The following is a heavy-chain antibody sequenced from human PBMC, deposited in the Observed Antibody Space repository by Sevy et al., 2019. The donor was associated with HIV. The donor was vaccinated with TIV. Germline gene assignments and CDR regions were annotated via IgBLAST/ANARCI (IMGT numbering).Heavy chain of an antibody. CDR2: ISSSSSYI. Sequence: RGSLRLSCAASGFTFSSYSMNWVRQAPGKGLEWVSSISSSSSYIYYADSVKGRFTISRDNSKNSLYLQMNSLRAEDTAVYYCAGDGGYSYGYVTYYYGMDVWGQGTTVTVSS. D-gene: IGHD5-18*01. J-gene: IGHJ6*02. CDR1: GFTFSSYS. CDR3: AGDGGYSYGYVTYYYGMDV. V-gene: IGHV3-21*01.